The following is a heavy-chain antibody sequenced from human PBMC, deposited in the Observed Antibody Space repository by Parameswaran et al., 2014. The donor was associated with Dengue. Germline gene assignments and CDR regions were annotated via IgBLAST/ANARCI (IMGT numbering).Heavy chain of an antibody. V-gene: IGHV1-2*02. Sequence: WVRQAPGQGLEWMGWINPNSGGTNYAQKFQGRVTMTRDTSISTAYMELSRLRSDDTAVYYCARGDLWFGETPFDYWGQGTLVTVSS. CDR2: INPNSGGT. J-gene: IGHJ4*02. D-gene: IGHD3-10*01. CDR3: ARGDLWFGETPFDY.